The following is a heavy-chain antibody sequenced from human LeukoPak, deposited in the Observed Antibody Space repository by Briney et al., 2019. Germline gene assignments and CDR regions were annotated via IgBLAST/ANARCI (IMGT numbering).Heavy chain of an antibody. Sequence: SETLSLTCAVYGGSFSGYYWSWIRQPPGKGLEWIGYIYYSGSTNYNPSLKSRVTISVDTSKNQFSLKLSSVTAADTAVYYCARGVYIAAAQYAYWGQGTLVTVSS. CDR3: ARGVYIAAAQYAY. CDR1: GGSFSGYY. V-gene: IGHV4-59*01. J-gene: IGHJ4*02. D-gene: IGHD6-13*01. CDR2: IYYSGST.